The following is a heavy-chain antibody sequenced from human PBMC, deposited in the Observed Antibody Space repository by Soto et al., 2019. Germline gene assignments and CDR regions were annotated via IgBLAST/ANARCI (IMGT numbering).Heavy chain of an antibody. CDR3: ARHDYGGFGL. J-gene: IGHJ4*02. V-gene: IGHV4-39*01. CDR1: GGSISRSSYY. CDR2: IYYSGST. Sequence: SSETLSLTCTVSGGSISRSSYYWGWIRQPPGKGLEWIGSIYYSGSTYYNPSLKSRVTISVDTSKNQFSLKLSSVTAADMAVYYCARHDYGGFGLWGQGTLVTVS. D-gene: IGHD4-17*01.